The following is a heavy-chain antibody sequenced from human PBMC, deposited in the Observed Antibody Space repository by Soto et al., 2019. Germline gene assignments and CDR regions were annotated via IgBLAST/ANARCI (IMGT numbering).Heavy chain of an antibody. CDR2: TYYRSKWYN. CDR1: GDRYSRNSVV. V-gene: IGHV6-1*01. D-gene: IGHD4-17*01. Sequence: SQNHTLTCPISGDRYSRNSVVSHWIWQFPSRGLEWLGRTYYRSKWYNDYAVSVKSLITINPDTSKSQFSLQLNSVTPEDTAVYYCAREGTRHVYGM. CDR3: AREGTRHVYGM. J-gene: IGHJ6*01.